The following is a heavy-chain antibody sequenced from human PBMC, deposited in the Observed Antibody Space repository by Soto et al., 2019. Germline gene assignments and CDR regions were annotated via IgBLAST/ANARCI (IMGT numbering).Heavy chain of an antibody. Sequence: GGSLRLSCAASGFTFSSYSMNWARQAPGKGLEWVSSISSSSSYIYYADSVKGRFTISRDNAKNSLYLQMNSLRAEDTAVYNCAKEPVGPDWYFDLWGRGTLVTVSS. J-gene: IGHJ2*01. CDR1: GFTFSSYS. CDR2: ISSSSSYI. V-gene: IGHV3-21*04. CDR3: AKEPVGPDWYFDL.